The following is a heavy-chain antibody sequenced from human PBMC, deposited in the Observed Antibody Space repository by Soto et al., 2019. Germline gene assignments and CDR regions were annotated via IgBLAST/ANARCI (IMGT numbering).Heavy chain of an antibody. CDR3: VQGYCSGGSCSFDY. D-gene: IGHD2-15*01. V-gene: IGHV3-23*01. J-gene: IGHJ4*02. CDR1: GFTFSSYA. Sequence: GGSLRLSCAASGFTFSSYAMSWVRQAPGKGLEWVSAISGSGGSTYYADSVKGRFTISRDNSKNTLYLQMNSLRAEDTAVYYCVQGYCSGGSCSFDYWGQGTLVTVSS. CDR2: ISGSGGST.